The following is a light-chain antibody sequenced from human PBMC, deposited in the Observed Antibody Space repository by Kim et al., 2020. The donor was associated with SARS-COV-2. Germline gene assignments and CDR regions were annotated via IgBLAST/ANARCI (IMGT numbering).Light chain of an antibody. J-gene: IGKJ1*01. Sequence: PGERATLSCRASQSVSSSYLAWYQQKPGQAPRLLIYGASNRATGIPDRFSGNGSGTDFTLTINRLEPVDFAVYYCQQYGNSPPWTFGQGTKVDIK. CDR2: GAS. CDR3: QQYGNSPPWT. CDR1: QSVSSSY. V-gene: IGKV3-20*01.